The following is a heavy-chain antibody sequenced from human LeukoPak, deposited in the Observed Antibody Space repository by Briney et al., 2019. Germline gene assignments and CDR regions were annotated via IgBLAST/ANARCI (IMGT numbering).Heavy chain of an antibody. CDR3: ARAPLDY. CDR2: INHSGST. J-gene: IGHJ4*02. CDR1: GGSFNGYH. V-gene: IGHV4-34*01. Sequence: SETLSLTCAVYGGSFNGYHWSWIRQPPGKGLEWIGEINHSGSTNYNPSLKSRVTISVDTSKNQFSLKLSSVTAADTAVYYCARAPLDYWGQGTLVTVSS.